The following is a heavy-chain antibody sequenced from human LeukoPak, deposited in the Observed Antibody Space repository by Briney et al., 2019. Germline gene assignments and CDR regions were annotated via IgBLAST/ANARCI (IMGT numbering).Heavy chain of an antibody. J-gene: IGHJ6*03. CDR2: TYYRSKWYN. Sequence: SQTLSLTCAISGDSVSSNSAAWNWIRQSPSRGLEWLGRTYYRSKWYNDYAVSVKSRITINPDTSKNQFSLQLNSVTPEDTAVYYCARASLMVVAATGARFDYYYYYMDVWGKGTTVTVSS. D-gene: IGHD2-15*01. V-gene: IGHV6-1*01. CDR3: ARASLMVVAATGARFDYYYYYMDV. CDR1: GDSVSSNSAA.